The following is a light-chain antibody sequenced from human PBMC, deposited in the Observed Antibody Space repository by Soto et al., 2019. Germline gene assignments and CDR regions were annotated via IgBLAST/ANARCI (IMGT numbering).Light chain of an antibody. CDR2: GAS. J-gene: IGKJ5*01. CDR1: KTVSSN. Sequence: EIVMAQSPATLSVSPGEGATLSCRASKTVSSNLAWYQQRPGQAPRLLIYGASTRATGVPARFSGSGSGKDFTFTISSLQSEDFAVYYCHQYNNWPLTFGQGTRLEIK. V-gene: IGKV3-15*01. CDR3: HQYNNWPLT.